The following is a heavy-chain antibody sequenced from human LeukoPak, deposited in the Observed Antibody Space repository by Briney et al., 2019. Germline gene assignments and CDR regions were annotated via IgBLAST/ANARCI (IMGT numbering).Heavy chain of an antibody. CDR1: GGSVISSSYH. Sequence: PSETLSLTCSVSGGSVISSSYHWGWIRQPPGKGLEWIGSFSYSGSINYNPSLKSRLTMSADTSKNQLSLKLTSLTAADTGVYYCASWEVGGLKSDYWGQGTLVTVSS. CDR3: ASWEVGGLKSDY. V-gene: IGHV4-39*01. CDR2: FSYSGSI. D-gene: IGHD1-26*01. J-gene: IGHJ4*02.